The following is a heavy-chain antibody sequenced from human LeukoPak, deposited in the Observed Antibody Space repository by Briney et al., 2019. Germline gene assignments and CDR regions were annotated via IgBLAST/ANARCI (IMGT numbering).Heavy chain of an antibody. CDR1: GYTFTGYY. CDR2: INPNSGGT. V-gene: IGHV1-2*02. Sequence: ASVKVSCKASGYTFTGYYMHWVRQAPGQGLEWMGWINPNSGGTNYAQKFQGRVTITADESTSTAYMELSSLRSEDTAVYYCARVGAREADAFDIWGQGTMVTVSS. CDR3: ARVGAREADAFDI. D-gene: IGHD1-26*01. J-gene: IGHJ3*02.